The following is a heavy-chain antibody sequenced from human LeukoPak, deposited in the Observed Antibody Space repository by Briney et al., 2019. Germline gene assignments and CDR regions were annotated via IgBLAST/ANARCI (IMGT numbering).Heavy chain of an antibody. D-gene: IGHD5-12*01. CDR2: INPNSGGT. CDR3: AREFGIVATTRRFDY. V-gene: IGHV1-2*02. CDR1: GYTFTGYY. J-gene: IGHJ4*02. Sequence: ASVKVSCKASGYTFTGYYMHWVRQAPGQGLEWMGWINPNSGGTNYAQKFQGRVTMTRDTSISTAYMELSRLRSDDTAVYYCAREFGIVATTRRFDYWGQGTRVTVSS.